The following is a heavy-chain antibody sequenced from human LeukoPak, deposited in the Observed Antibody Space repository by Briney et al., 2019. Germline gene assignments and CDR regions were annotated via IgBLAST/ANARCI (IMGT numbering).Heavy chain of an antibody. CDR3: ANTLYCSGGSCPPDY. V-gene: IGHV3-23*01. J-gene: IGHJ4*02. Sequence: GGSLRLSCAASGFTFSSYVMSWVRQAPGKGLEWVSTISGSGDSTYYADSVKGRFTISRDNSKNTLYLQMNSLRAEDTAVYYCANTLYCSGGSCPPDYWGQGTLVTVSS. CDR1: GFTFSSYV. D-gene: IGHD2-15*01. CDR2: ISGSGDST.